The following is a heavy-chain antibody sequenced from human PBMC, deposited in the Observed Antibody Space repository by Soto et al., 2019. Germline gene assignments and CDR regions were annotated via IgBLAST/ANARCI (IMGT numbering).Heavy chain of an antibody. CDR2: IFHSGST. CDR1: GGSIRSNNW. V-gene: IGHV4-4*02. J-gene: IGHJ6*02. CDR3: ARGRGGLCCSWYFYYDGMDV. Sequence: SETLSLTCAVSGGSIRSNNWWSWVRQPPGKGLEWIGEIFHSGSTNYNPSLKTRVTISVDKSKNQFSLKLSSVTAADTAVYYCARGRGGLCCSWYFYYDGMDVWGQGTTVTVSS. D-gene: IGHD6-13*01.